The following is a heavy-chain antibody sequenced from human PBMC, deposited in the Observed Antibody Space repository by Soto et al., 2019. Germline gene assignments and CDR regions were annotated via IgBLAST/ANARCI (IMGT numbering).Heavy chain of an antibody. Sequence: VQLVESGGGVVQPGRSLRLSCAASGFTFSSYGMHWVRQAPGKGLEWVAVISYDGSNKYYADSVKGRFTISRDNSKNTLYLQMNSLRAEDTAVYYCAKDEWWGYCSSTSCYALDYWGQGTLVTVSS. D-gene: IGHD2-2*01. CDR3: AKDEWWGYCSSTSCYALDY. V-gene: IGHV3-30*18. J-gene: IGHJ4*02. CDR2: ISYDGSNK. CDR1: GFTFSSYG.